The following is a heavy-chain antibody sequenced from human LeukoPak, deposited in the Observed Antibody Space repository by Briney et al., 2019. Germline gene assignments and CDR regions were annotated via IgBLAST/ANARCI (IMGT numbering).Heavy chain of an antibody. V-gene: IGHV4-59*08. CDR2: ASYSMDR. CDR3: VRLGYCDNGCCYFEH. Sequence: SETLSLTCSVFGGSITSGYWSWVRQPPGKGLDWIGYASYSMDRNNKPSLRSRLTISLDTSRNEFSLQLTSVTAADTAVYYCVRLGYCDNGCCYFEHWGQGTLVTVS. CDR1: GGSITSGY. D-gene: IGHD2-8*01. J-gene: IGHJ4*02.